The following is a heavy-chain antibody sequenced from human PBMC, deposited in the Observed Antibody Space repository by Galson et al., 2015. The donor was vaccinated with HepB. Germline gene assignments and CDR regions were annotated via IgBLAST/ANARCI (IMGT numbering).Heavy chain of an antibody. V-gene: IGHV4-34*01. D-gene: IGHD6-13*01. CDR2: INHSGST. CDR3: ARIKRSAAGTFVVSGGRRWGFDY. Sequence: QVQLQESGPGLVKPSETLSLTCAVYGGSFSGYYWSWIRQPPGKGLEWIGEINHSGSTNYNPSLKSRVTISVDTSKNQFSLKLSSVTAADTAVYYCARIKRSAAGTFVVSGGRRWGFDYWGQGTLVTVSS. J-gene: IGHJ4*02. CDR1: GGSFSGYY.